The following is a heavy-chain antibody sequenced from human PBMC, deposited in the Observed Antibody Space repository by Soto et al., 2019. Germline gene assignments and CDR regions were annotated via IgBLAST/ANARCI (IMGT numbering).Heavy chain of an antibody. CDR2: IYYRGST. CDR1: VGSGSSHY. CDR3: ARDGREASGMDV. Sequence: SETLSLTCTVSVGSGSSHYWSWVRQAPGKGLEWIGHIYYRGSTSYNPSLRSRSTISVDTSNNQFSLKLNSVTTADTAVYYCARDGREASGMDVWGQGTKVTVSS. D-gene: IGHD1-26*01. V-gene: IGHV4-59*02. J-gene: IGHJ6*02.